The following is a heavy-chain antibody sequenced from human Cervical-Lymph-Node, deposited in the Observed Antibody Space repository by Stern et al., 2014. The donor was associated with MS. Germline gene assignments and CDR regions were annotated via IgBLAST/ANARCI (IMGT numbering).Heavy chain of an antibody. CDR2: INTGDSDT. D-gene: IGHD3-16*01. V-gene: IGHV5-51*01. CDR3: ARQGGGGVSIDY. CDR1: GYSFTTYW. J-gene: IGHJ4*02. Sequence: EVQLVESGAEVKKPGESLKISCKGSGYSFTTYWIGWGRQMTGKGLEWMAIINTGDSDTRYSPSFQGQVTISVDKSINTAYLQWSSLTASDSAMYYCARQGGGGVSIDYWGQGTLVTVSS.